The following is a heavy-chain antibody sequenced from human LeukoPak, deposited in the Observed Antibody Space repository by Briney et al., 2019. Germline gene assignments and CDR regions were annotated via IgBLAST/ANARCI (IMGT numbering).Heavy chain of an antibody. D-gene: IGHD1-26*01. CDR2: VYHNGET. J-gene: IGHJ6*03. CDR3: VTPRSWELSDMAV. CDR1: GSSISTNYY. V-gene: IGHV4-38-2*02. Sequence: SETLSLTCTVSGSSISTNYYWAWIRQSPGTGLEWIGSVYHNGETYYNPSLKSRVTISVDTSRNDFSLRLTSVTAADTALYYCVTPRSWELSDMAVWGKGTTVIVSS.